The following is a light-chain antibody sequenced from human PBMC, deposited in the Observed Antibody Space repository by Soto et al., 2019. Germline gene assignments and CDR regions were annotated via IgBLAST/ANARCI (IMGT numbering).Light chain of an antibody. CDR2: EVS. J-gene: IGLJ1*01. CDR3: SSYSSRRTRYV. V-gene: IGLV2-14*01. Sequence: QSALTQPASVSGSPGQSITISCTGTSSDVGGYNYVSWYQQHPGKAPKLMIYEVSNRPSGVSNRFSVSKSGNTASLTISGLKDEAEAEYYCSSYSSRRTRYVFGTGTKLTVL. CDR1: SSDVGGYNY.